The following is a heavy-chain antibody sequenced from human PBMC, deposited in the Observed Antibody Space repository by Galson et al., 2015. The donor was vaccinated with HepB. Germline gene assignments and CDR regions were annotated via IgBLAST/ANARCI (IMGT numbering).Heavy chain of an antibody. CDR3: ARDRDYGDYYFDY. CDR1: GFTFSSYA. D-gene: IGHD4-17*01. V-gene: IGHV3-30*04. J-gene: IGHJ4*02. Sequence: SLRLSCAASGFTFSSYAMHWVRQAPGKGLEWVAVISYDGSNKYYADSVKGRFTISRDNSKNTLYLQMNSLRAEDTAVYYCARDRDYGDYYFDYWGQGTLVTVSS. CDR2: ISYDGSNK.